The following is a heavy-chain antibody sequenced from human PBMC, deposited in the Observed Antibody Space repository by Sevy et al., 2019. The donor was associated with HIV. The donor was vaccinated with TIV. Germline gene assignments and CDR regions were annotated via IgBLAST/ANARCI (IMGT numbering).Heavy chain of an antibody. CDR2: IKAKIDGETT. Sequence: GGSLRLSCGGSGFNISSASMNWVRQAPRRGLEWVGRIKAKIDGETTDNGAPVKDRFIISRDDSSKTVYVKLNSVKSEDTAMYFCTTRPYGSIIDYWGQGTLVTVSS. CDR3: TTRPYGSIIDY. CDR1: GFNISSAS. V-gene: IGHV3-15*07. D-gene: IGHD3-10*01. J-gene: IGHJ4*02.